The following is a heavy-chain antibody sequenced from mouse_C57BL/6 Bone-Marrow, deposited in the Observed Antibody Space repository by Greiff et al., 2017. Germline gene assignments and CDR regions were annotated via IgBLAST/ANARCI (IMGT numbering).Heavy chain of an antibody. CDR3: ARVFITTVVATNFDV. CDR2: IYPRSGNT. CDR1: GYTFTSYG. D-gene: IGHD1-1*01. V-gene: IGHV1-81*01. J-gene: IGHJ1*03. Sequence: VKLQESGAELARPGASVKLSCKASGYTFTSYGISWVKQRTGQGLEWIGEIYPRSGNTYYNEKFKGKATLTADKSSSTAYMELRSLTSEDSAVYFCARVFITTVVATNFDVWGTGTTVTVSS.